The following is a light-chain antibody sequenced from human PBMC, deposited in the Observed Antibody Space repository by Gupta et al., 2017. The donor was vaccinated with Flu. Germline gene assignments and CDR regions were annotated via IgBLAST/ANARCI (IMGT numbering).Light chain of an antibody. CDR2: WAS. V-gene: IGKV4-1*01. CDR3: QQYYSTPHT. Sequence: DIVMTQSPASLAASVGERATINCKSSQSVLYSANNKKYLAWYQQKPGQPPKLLIYWASIRESGVPDRFSGSGSETDFTLTISSLQAEDVAVYYCQQYYSTPHTFGQGTKVELK. J-gene: IGKJ1*01. CDR1: QSVLYSANNKKY.